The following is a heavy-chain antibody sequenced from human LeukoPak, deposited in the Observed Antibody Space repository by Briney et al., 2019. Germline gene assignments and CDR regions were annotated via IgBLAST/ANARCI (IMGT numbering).Heavy chain of an antibody. CDR2: ISGSSSTI. J-gene: IGHJ6*02. CDR3: ARDRPGSMDV. V-gene: IGHV3-48*01. D-gene: IGHD3-10*01. Sequence: VSYISGSSSTIHYADSVKGRFTISRDNAKNSLYLQMNSLRAEDTAVYYCARDRPGSMDVWGQGTTVTVSS.